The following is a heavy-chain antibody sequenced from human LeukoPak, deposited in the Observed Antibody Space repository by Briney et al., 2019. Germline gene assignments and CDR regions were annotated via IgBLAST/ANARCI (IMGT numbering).Heavy chain of an antibody. CDR2: ISSSSSYI. V-gene: IGHV3-21*01. CDR3: ARDSSPSMNDHDAPPNDN. D-gene: IGHD3-16*01. J-gene: IGHJ4*02. CDR1: GFTFSSYS. Sequence: PGGSLRLSCAASGFTFSSYSMNWVRQAPGKGLEWVSSISSSSSYIYYADSVKGRFTISRDNAKNSLYLQMNSLRAEDTAVYYCARDSSPSMNDHDAPPNDNWGQGTLVTVSS.